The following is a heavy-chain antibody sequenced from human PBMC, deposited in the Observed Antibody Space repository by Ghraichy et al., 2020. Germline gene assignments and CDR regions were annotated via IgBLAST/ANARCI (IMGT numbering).Heavy chain of an antibody. CDR1: GYTFTGYY. CDR3: ARDMLEITGIYYYGLDF. J-gene: IGHJ6*02. Sequence: ASVKVSCKASGYTFTGYYMHWVRQAPGQGLEWMGWINPDSGGTKYAHKFQGWVTMTRDTSISTAYMELSRLKSDDTAVYYCARDMLEITGIYYYGLDFWGQGTTVTVSS. V-gene: IGHV1-2*04. CDR2: INPDSGGT. D-gene: IGHD1-20*01.